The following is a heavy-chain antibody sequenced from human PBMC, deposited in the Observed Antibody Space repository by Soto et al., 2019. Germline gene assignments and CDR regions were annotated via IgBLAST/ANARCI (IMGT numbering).Heavy chain of an antibody. J-gene: IGHJ6*02. D-gene: IGHD3-10*01. Sequence: GSLRLSCAASGFTFSSYGMHWVRQAPGKGLEWVAIISYDGSNKYYADSVKGRFTISRDNSKNTLYLQMNSLRAEDTAVYYCARDRELLWFGEFPYYGMDVWGQGTTVTVSS. CDR1: GFTFSSYG. CDR3: ARDRELLWFGEFPYYGMDV. CDR2: ISYDGSNK. V-gene: IGHV3-30*03.